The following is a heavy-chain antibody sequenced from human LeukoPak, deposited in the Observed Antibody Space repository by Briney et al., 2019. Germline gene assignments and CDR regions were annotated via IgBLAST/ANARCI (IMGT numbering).Heavy chain of an antibody. V-gene: IGHV3-23*01. D-gene: IGHD3-22*01. CDR3: ARDVSYDSSGDAFDI. CDR2: ISGSGGNT. CDR1: GFTFSSYA. Sequence: GGSLRLSCAASGFTFSSYAMSWVRQPPGKGLNWVSSISGSGGNTFYADSVKGRFTISRDNSKNTLYLQMNSLRAEDTAVYYCARDVSYDSSGDAFDIWGQGTMVTVSS. J-gene: IGHJ3*02.